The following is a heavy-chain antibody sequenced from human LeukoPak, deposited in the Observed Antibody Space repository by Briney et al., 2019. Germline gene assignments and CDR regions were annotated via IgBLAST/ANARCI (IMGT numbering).Heavy chain of an antibody. CDR1: GFTFSSYS. CDR2: ISSSSSYI. J-gene: IGHJ4*02. Sequence: GGSLRLSCAASGFTFSSYSMNWVRQAPGKGLEWVSSISSSSSYIYYADSVKGRFTISRDNAKNSLYLQMNSLRAEDTAVYYCAGVATLNSGSYLSFDYWGQGTLVTVSS. D-gene: IGHD1-26*01. V-gene: IGHV3-21*01. CDR3: AGVATLNSGSYLSFDY.